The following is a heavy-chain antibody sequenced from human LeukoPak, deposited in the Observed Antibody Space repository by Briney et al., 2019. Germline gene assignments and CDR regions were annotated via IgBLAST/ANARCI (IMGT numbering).Heavy chain of an antibody. J-gene: IGHJ3*02. CDR3: AREGSSSGAFDI. CDR2: MNPNSGNT. D-gene: IGHD6-6*01. Sequence: ASVKVSCKASGYTFINYDISWVRQAPGQGLEWMGWMNPNSGNTGYAQKFQGRVTITRNTSISTAYMELSSLRSEDTAAYYCAREGSSSGAFDIWGQGTMVTVSS. V-gene: IGHV1-8*01. CDR1: GYTFINYD.